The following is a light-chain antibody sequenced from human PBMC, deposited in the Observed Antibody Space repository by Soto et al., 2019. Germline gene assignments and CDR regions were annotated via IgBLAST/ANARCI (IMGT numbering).Light chain of an antibody. V-gene: IGLV2-14*01. CDR3: NSYTGSSTWV. CDR1: SSDVGGYNY. Sequence: QSVLTQPASVSGSPGQSITISCTGTSSDVGGYNYVSWYQQHPGKAPKLMIYEVNNRPSGGSNRFSGSKSGNTASLTISGLQAEDEADYYCNSYTGSSTWVFGGGTKLTVL. J-gene: IGLJ3*02. CDR2: EVN.